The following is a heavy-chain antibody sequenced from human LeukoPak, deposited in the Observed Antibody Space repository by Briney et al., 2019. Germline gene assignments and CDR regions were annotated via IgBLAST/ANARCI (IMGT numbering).Heavy chain of an antibody. D-gene: IGHD6-13*01. CDR2: IKSETDGGTT. V-gene: IGHV3-15*07. CDR1: GFTFSSYA. J-gene: IGHJ4*02. CDR3: TRRSSAAGRQYFDY. Sequence: GGSLRLSCAASGFTFSSYAMNWVRQAPGKGLEWVGRIKSETDGGTTDYAAPVKGTFTISRDDSENTLYLQMNSLKTEDTAVYYCTRRSSAAGRQYFDYWGQGTLVTVPS.